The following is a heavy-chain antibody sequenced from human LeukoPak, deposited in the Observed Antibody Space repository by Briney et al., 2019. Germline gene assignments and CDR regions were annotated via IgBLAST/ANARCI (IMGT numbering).Heavy chain of an antibody. J-gene: IGHJ4*02. V-gene: IGHV3-7*01. Sequence: GGSLRLSCAASGFTFSSYWMSWVRQAPGKGLEWVANIKQDGSEKYYVDSVKGRFTISRDNAKNSLYLQMNSLRAEDTAVYYCARAQMYYYDSSGYQGYWGQGTLVTVSS. CDR3: ARAQMYYYDSSGYQGY. CDR2: IKQDGSEK. D-gene: IGHD3-22*01. CDR1: GFTFSSYW.